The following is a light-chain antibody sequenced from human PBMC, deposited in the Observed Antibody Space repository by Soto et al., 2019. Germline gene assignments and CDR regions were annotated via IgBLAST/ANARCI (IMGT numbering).Light chain of an antibody. Sequence: VMTQSPATLPVSSGETAALSCRASQSVSSNLAWYQQKPGQAPRLLIYGASTRATAVPPRFSASGSGTEFTLTISSLQSEDFAVYHCQQYDRWPRTFGQGTKVEFK. J-gene: IGKJ1*01. V-gene: IGKV3-15*01. CDR3: QQYDRWPRT. CDR1: QSVSSN. CDR2: GAS.